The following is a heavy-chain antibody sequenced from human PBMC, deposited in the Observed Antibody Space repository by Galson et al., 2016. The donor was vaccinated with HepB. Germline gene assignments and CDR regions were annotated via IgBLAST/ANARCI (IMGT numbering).Heavy chain of an antibody. V-gene: IGHV3-23*01. D-gene: IGHD3-10*02. CDR1: GFTFDNYA. J-gene: IGHJ5*02. CDR3: AKVSGQSMFLGYIGA. Sequence: SLRLSCAASGFTFDNYAMAWVRQAPGKGLEWVSGLTGSGAGTYYADFVKGRFTISRDNSKTTLFLQMNTVRDEDTAIYYCAKVSGQSMFLGYIGAWGQGTLVTVSS. CDR2: LTGSGAGT.